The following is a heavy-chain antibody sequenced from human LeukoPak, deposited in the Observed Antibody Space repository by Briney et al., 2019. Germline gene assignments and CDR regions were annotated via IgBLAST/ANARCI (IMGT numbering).Heavy chain of an antibody. CDR3: ARDEDYGGNSGYFDY. CDR1: GFTFSSYW. D-gene: IGHD4-23*01. V-gene: IGHV3-23*01. Sequence: GGSLRLSCAASGFTFSSYWMHWVRQAPGKGLEWVSVISGSGGSTYYADSVKGRFTISKDNSKNTLYLQMNSLRAEDTAVYYCARDEDYGGNSGYFDYWGQGTLVTVSS. J-gene: IGHJ4*02. CDR2: ISGSGGST.